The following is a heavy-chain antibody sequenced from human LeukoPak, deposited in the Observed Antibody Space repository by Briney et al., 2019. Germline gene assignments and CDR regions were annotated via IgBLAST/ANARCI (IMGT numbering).Heavy chain of an antibody. Sequence: GGSLRLSCAASGFSFSDHYMDWVRQAPGKGLEWVGRARDKAHSYTKEYAASVKGRFTVSRDDSKNSLYLQMNSLKTEDTAVYYCARVAEPVPAAADFWGQGILVTVSS. CDR3: ARVAEPVPAAADF. V-gene: IGHV3-72*01. J-gene: IGHJ4*02. CDR2: ARDKAHSYTK. CDR1: GFSFSDHY. D-gene: IGHD2-2*01.